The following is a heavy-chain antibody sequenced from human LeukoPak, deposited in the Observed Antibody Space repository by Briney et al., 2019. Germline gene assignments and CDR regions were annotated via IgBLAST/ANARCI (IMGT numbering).Heavy chain of an antibody. J-gene: IGHJ4*02. Sequence: PSETLSLTCTVSGYSISSGYYWGWIRQPPGKGLEWIGSIYHSGSTSYNPSLKSRVTISVDTSKNQFSLKLSSVTAADTAVYYCARDLKPYCSGGSCYSYFDYWGQGTLVTVSS. CDR3: ARDLKPYCSGGSCYSYFDY. V-gene: IGHV4-38-2*02. D-gene: IGHD2-15*01. CDR1: GYSISSGYY. CDR2: IYHSGST.